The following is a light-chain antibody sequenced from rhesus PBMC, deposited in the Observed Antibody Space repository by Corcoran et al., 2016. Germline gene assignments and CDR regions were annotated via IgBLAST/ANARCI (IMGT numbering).Light chain of an antibody. CDR2: KAS. Sequence: DIQMTQSPSSLSASVGDTVTITCRASQGISSWLAWYQQKPGKATKLLIYKASSLQSGVPSRFSGSGSGTDFTLTISSLQSEDFATYYCQQYSSRPFPFGPGTKLDIK. CDR3: QQYSSRPFP. J-gene: IGKJ3*01. CDR1: QGISSW. V-gene: IGKV1-22*01.